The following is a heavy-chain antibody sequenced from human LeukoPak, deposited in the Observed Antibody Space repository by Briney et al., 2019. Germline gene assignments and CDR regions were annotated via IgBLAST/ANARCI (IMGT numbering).Heavy chain of an antibody. CDR2: ISGSGDNT. CDR3: AKGSYYDSSGSFYFDY. Sequence: GGSLRLSCAASSYIFSDAWMSWVRQAPGKGLEWVSGISGSGDNTYYADSVKGRFTISRDNSKNTLYVQVNSLGTEDTAAYYCAKGSYYDSSGSFYFDYWGQGTLVTVSS. D-gene: IGHD3-22*01. J-gene: IGHJ4*02. CDR1: SYIFSDAW. V-gene: IGHV3-23*01.